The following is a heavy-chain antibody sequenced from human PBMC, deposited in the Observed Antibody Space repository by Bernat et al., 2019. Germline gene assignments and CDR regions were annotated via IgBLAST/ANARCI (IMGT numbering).Heavy chain of an antibody. J-gene: IGHJ6*02. Sequence: QVQLQESGPGLVKPSETLSLTCTVSGGSISSYYWSWIRQPPGKGLEWIGYIYYSGSTNYNPSLKSRVTISVDTSKNQFSLKLSSVTDADTAVYYCAGQAASDYYGSGSYYPRGDYYGMDVWGQGTTVTVSS. CDR3: AGQAASDYYGSGSYYPRGDYYGMDV. CDR1: GGSISSYY. D-gene: IGHD3-10*01. V-gene: IGHV4-59*08. CDR2: IYYSGST.